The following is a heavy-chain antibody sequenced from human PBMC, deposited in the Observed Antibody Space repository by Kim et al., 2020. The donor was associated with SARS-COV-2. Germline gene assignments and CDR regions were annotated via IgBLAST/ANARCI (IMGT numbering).Heavy chain of an antibody. CDR3: AKGIVVVPAAIGGRYYYYGMDV. D-gene: IGHD2-2*01. Sequence: GGSLRLSCAASGFTFSSYAMSWVRQAPGKGLEWVSAISGSGGSTYYADSVKGRFTISRDNSKNTLYLQMNSLRAEDTAVYYCAKGIVVVPAAIGGRYYYYGMDVWGQGTTVTVSS. CDR1: GFTFSSYA. CDR2: ISGSGGST. V-gene: IGHV3-23*01. J-gene: IGHJ6*02.